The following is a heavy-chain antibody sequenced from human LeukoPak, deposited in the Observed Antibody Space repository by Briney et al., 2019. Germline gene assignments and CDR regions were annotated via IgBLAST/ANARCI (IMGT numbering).Heavy chain of an antibody. CDR2: IRANGETT. CDR3: VRGGGRGDYNERYYFDY. CDR1: GFTFTHYG. Sequence: GGSLRLSCAASGFTFTHYGMNWVRQAPGKGLEWVSGIRANGETTYYADSVKGRFTISRDNAKNSLHLQMNSLRAEDTALYYCVRGGGRGDYNERYYFDYWGQGTLVTVSS. V-gene: IGHV3-48*04. J-gene: IGHJ4*02. D-gene: IGHD3-22*01.